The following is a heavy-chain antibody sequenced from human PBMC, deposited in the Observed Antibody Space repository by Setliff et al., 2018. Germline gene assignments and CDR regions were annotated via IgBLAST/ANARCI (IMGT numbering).Heavy chain of an antibody. J-gene: IGHJ4*02. CDR2: IYYSGNSNYDT. Sequence: SETLSLTCIVSGGSINSYYWNWIRQPPGKGLEWIGYIYYSGNSNYDTNYNPSLKSRVTILSDTSNNQFALKLSSVTAADTATYFCARIGYCTSISCSSGEAYYFAYWSQGTPVTVSS. CDR1: GGSINSYY. CDR3: ARIGYCTSISCSSGEAYYFAY. D-gene: IGHD2-2*01. V-gene: IGHV4-59*12.